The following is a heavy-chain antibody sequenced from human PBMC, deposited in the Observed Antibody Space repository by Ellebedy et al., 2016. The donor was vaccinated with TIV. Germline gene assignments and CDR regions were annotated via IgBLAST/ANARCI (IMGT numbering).Heavy chain of an antibody. J-gene: IGHJ4*02. CDR2: IKQDGSEK. Sequence: GESLKISXAASGFTFSSYWMSWVRQAPGKGLEWVANIKQDGSEKYYVDSVKGRFTISRDNAKNSLYLQMNSLRAEDTAVYYCARGSATVTSRDYFDYWGQGTLVTVSS. D-gene: IGHD4-17*01. V-gene: IGHV3-7*01. CDR3: ARGSATVTSRDYFDY. CDR1: GFTFSSYW.